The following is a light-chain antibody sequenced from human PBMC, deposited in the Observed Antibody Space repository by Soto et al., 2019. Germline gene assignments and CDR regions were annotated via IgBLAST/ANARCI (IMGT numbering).Light chain of an antibody. V-gene: IGKV1-5*01. J-gene: IGKJ1*01. Sequence: DTQMTQSPSTLSGSIGDRVTITCRASRSISNWVAWYQQQPGKAPKLLISDASTLERGVPSRFSGSGSGTEFTITISSLQSDDFATYYCQQYDSYSWTFGQGTKVEIK. CDR2: DAS. CDR1: RSISNW. CDR3: QQYDSYSWT.